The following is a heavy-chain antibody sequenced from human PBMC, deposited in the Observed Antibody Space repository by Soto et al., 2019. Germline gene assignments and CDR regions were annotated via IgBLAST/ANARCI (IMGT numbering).Heavy chain of an antibody. CDR3: ARARGWNIVIIPAASDY. Sequence: EVQLVESGGSLVQPGGSLRLSCAASGFTFSTYWMSWVRQAPGKGLEWVANINQDGSEKYYVDSVKGRFTISRDNAKNSLYLQMTSLRADDTAVYYCARARGWNIVIIPAASDYWGQGTLVTVSS. J-gene: IGHJ4*02. CDR1: GFTFSTYW. V-gene: IGHV3-7*01. D-gene: IGHD2-2*01. CDR2: INQDGSEK.